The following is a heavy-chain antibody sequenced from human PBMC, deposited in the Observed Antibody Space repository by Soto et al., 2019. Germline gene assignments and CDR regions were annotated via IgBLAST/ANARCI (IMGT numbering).Heavy chain of an antibody. Sequence: QVQRVESGGGVVQPGRSLRLSCAASGFTFSSYAMHWVRQAPGKGLEWVAVISDDGSNKSFADSVKGRFTISRDNYKNTQYLEMNILRAQDTAVYNCVRVRQLVHEFDYWGQGTLVTVSS. D-gene: IGHD6-13*01. CDR3: VRVRQLVHEFDY. CDR1: GFTFSSYA. J-gene: IGHJ4*02. CDR2: ISDDGSNK. V-gene: IGHV3-30-3*01.